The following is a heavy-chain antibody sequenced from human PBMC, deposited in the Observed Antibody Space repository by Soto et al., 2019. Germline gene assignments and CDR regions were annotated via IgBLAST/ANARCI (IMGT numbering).Heavy chain of an antibody. CDR1: GGTFSSYA. V-gene: IGHV1-69*13. D-gene: IGHD2-15*01. CDR2: IIPIFGTA. J-gene: IGHJ4*02. Sequence: SVKVSCKASGGTFSSYAISWVRQAPGQGLEWTGGIIPIFGTANYAQKFQGRVTITADESTSTAYMELSSLRSEDTAVYYCARDRSEAGPSDYWGQGTLVTVPQ. CDR3: ARDRSEAGPSDY.